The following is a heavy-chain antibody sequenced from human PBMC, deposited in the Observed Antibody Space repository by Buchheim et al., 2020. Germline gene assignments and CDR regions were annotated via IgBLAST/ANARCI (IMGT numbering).Heavy chain of an antibody. CDR1: GDSMRENY. CDR3: SRHRMFNWNVESSYGLDV. J-gene: IGHJ6*02. D-gene: IGHD1-1*01. CDR2: IHYTGIT. V-gene: IGHV4-59*01. Sequence: QVQLQESGSGLVKPSETLSLTCNVSGDSMRENYWSWIRLSPGRGLEWLGYIHYTGITKYGPSLASRVAMSLDSFQRQLTLRLSGVTAADTAIYYCSRHRMFNWNVESSYGLDVWGQG.